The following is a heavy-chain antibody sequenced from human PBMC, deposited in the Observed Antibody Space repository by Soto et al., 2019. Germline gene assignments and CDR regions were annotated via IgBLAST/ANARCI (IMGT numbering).Heavy chain of an antibody. CDR3: AKDGDPYGDWSLFGRGYYYGMDV. CDR1: GFTFSSYG. J-gene: IGHJ6*02. V-gene: IGHV3-30*18. Sequence: QVQLVESGGGVVQPGRSLRLSCAASGFTFSSYGMHWDRQAPGKGLEWVAVISYDGSNKYYADSVKGRFTISRDNSKNTVYLQMNSLRAEDTDVYYCAKDGDPYGDWSLFGRGYYYGMDVWGQGTTVTVSS. CDR2: ISYDGSNK. D-gene: IGHD3-9*01.